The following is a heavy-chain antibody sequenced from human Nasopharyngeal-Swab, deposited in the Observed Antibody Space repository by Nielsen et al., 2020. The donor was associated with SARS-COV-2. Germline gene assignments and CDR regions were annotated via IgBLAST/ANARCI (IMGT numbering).Heavy chain of an antibody. CDR3: ARGFLSMAGLRLTVHFDY. CDR1: GGSFSGYY. J-gene: IGHJ4*02. CDR2: INHSGST. V-gene: IGHV4-34*01. D-gene: IGHD2/OR15-2a*01. Sequence: SETLSLTCAVYGGSFSGYYWSWIRQPPGKGLEWIGEINHSGSTNHNPSLKSRVTISVDTSKNQFSLKLSSVTAADTAVYYCARGFLSMAGLRLTVHFDYWGQGTLVTVSS.